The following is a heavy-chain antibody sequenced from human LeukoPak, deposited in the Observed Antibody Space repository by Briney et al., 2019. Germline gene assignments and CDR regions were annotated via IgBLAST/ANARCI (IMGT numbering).Heavy chain of an antibody. CDR1: GFTFSSYA. J-gene: IGHJ4*02. V-gene: IGHV3-64*01. D-gene: IGHD2-21*02. CDR3: ARVVTGVSLDYFDY. CDR2: ISSNGGST. Sequence: PGGSLRLSCAASGFTFSSYAMHWVRQAPGKGLEYVSAISSNGGSTYYANSVKGRFTISRDNSKNTLYLQMGSLRAEDMAVYYCARVVTGVSLDYFDYWGQGTLVTVSS.